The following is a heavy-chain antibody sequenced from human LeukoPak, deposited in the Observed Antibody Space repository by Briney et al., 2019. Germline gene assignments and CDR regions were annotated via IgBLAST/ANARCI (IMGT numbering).Heavy chain of an antibody. V-gene: IGHV1-18*01. CDR3: ARDLFRSGYDFNAKAIHYYYGMDV. CDR1: GYTFTSYG. CDR2: ISAYNGNT. D-gene: IGHD5-12*01. J-gene: IGHJ6*02. Sequence: GASEKVSCKASGYTFTSYGISWVRQAPGQGLEWMGWISAYNGNTNYAQKLQGRVTMTTDTSTSTAYMELRSLRSDDTAVYYCARDLFRSGYDFNAKAIHYYYGMDVWGQGTTVTVSS.